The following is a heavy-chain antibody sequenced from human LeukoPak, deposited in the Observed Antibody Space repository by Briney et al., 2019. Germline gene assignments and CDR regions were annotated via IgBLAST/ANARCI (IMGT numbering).Heavy chain of an antibody. Sequence: SETLSLTCAVYGGSFSGYYWSWIRQPPGKGLEWIGEINHSGSTNYNPSLKSRVTISVDTSKNQFSLKLSSVTAADTAVYYCADSTALGTPFDYWVQGTLVTVSS. CDR2: INHSGST. V-gene: IGHV4-34*01. J-gene: IGHJ4*02. D-gene: IGHD5-18*01. CDR1: GGSFSGYY. CDR3: ADSTALGTPFDY.